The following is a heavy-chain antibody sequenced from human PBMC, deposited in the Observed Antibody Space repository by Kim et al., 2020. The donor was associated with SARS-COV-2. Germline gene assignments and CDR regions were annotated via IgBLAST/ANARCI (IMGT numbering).Heavy chain of an antibody. CDR1: GFTFSSYA. CDR3: AIFPGGGYANWFDP. CDR2: ISGSGGST. V-gene: IGHV3-23*01. Sequence: GGSLRLSCAASGFTFSSYAMSWVRQAPGKGLEWVSAISGSGGSTYYADSVKGRFTISRDNSKNTLYLQMNSLRAEDTAVYYCAIFPGGGYANWFDPWGQGTLVTVSS. J-gene: IGHJ5*02. D-gene: IGHD5-12*01.